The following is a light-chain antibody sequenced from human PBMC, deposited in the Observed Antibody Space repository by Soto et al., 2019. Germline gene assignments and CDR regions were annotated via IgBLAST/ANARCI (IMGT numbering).Light chain of an antibody. V-gene: IGKV1-39*01. Sequence: DIQMTQSPSSLSASVGDRVTITCRASQSISTYVSWYQHRPGKAPKLLIYSASTLQSGVPPRFSGSGSGTDFTLTISSLQPEDFATYYCQQYNSYPLTFGGGTKVEIK. CDR1: QSISTY. CDR2: SAS. CDR3: QQYNSYPLT. J-gene: IGKJ4*01.